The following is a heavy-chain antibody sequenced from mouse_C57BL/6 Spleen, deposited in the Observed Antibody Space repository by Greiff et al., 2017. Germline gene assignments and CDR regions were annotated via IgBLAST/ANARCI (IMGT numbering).Heavy chain of an antibody. D-gene: IGHD2-4*01. J-gene: IGHJ3*01. CDR2: ISDGGSYT. CDR3: ARDEGYDYDGFAY. V-gene: IGHV5-4*01. CDR1: GFTFSSYA. Sequence: EVNVVESGGGLVKPGGSLKLSCAASGFTFSSYAMSWVRQTPEKRLEWVATISDGGSYTYYPDNVKGRFTISRDNAKNNLYLQMSHLKSEDTAMYYCARDEGYDYDGFAYWGQGTLVTVSA.